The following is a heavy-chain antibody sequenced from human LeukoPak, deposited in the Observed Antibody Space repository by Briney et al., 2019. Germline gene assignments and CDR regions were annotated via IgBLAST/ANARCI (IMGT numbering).Heavy chain of an antibody. J-gene: IGHJ4*02. CDR3: ARGDYYNSGSYFDS. D-gene: IGHD3-10*01. CDR2: VSYDGSSK. CDR1: GFTFSRYG. V-gene: IGHV3-30-3*01. Sequence: RSLRLSCAASGFTFSRYGMHWIRQAPGKGLDWVAVVSYDGSSKYYADSVKGRFTISKDNSKNTLYLQMNSLRAEDTAVYYCARGDYYNSGSYFDSWGQGTLVADSS.